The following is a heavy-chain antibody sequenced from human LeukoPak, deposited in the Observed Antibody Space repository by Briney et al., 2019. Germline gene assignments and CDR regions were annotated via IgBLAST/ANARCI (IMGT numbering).Heavy chain of an antibody. D-gene: IGHD3-10*01. J-gene: IGHJ5*02. CDR1: GGSISSYF. Sequence: SETLSLTCSVSGGSISSYFWIWIRQPPGRGLEWIGYISYSGTSNSNPSLKSRVTISLDTSKNQFSLKLSSVTAADTAVYYCARDRRVTMVRGVITGGFDPWGQGTLVTVSS. V-gene: IGHV4-59*12. CDR2: ISYSGTS. CDR3: ARDRRVTMVRGVITGGFDP.